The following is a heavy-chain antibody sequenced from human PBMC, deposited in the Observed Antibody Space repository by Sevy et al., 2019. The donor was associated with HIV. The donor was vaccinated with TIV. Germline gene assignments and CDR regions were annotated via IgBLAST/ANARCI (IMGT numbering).Heavy chain of an antibody. CDR2: IKQDGSEK. V-gene: IGHV3-7*01. Sequence: QLGGSLRLSCAASGFTFSSYWMSWVRQAPGKGLEWVANIKQDGSEKYYVDSVKGRFTISRDNAKNSLYLQMNSLRAEDTAVYYCARDRNSGSYRPLRRYDAFDIWGQGTMVTVSS. CDR1: GFTFSSYW. J-gene: IGHJ3*02. D-gene: IGHD1-26*01. CDR3: ARDRNSGSYRPLRRYDAFDI.